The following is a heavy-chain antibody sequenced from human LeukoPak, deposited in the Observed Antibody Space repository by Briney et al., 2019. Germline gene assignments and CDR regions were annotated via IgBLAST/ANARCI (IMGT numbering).Heavy chain of an antibody. Sequence: LSLTCTVSGGFISSGDYYWTWIRQPPGKGLEWIGYIYYSGNTHYNPSLKSRVSISVDTAKNQFSLNLSSVTAADTAVYYCARDQNKYDSSGYYYYQYGMDVWGKGTTVTVSS. D-gene: IGHD3-22*01. J-gene: IGHJ6*04. CDR3: ARDQNKYDSSGYYYYQYGMDV. CDR2: IYYSGNT. CDR1: GGFISSGDYY. V-gene: IGHV4-30-4*01.